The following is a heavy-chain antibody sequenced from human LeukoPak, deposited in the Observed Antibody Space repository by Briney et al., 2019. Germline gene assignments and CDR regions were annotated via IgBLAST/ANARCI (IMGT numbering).Heavy chain of an antibody. CDR2: IGTSGDNI. D-gene: IGHD7-27*01. CDR1: GFTFTIYA. Sequence: PGGSLRLSCAASGFTFTIYAMNWVRQAPGKGLEWVSVIGTSGDNIHYADSVKGRFTISRDNSKNTLFLQMNSLRAEDTAVYYCARYSQTGDPEYWGQGTLVTVSS. CDR3: ARYSQTGDPEY. J-gene: IGHJ4*02. V-gene: IGHV3-23*01.